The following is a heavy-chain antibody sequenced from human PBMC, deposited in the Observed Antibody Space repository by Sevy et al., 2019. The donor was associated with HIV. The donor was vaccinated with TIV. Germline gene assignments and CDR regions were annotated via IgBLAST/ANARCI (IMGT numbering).Heavy chain of an antibody. CDR1: GFTFNNYD. CDR3: AKEKEMSMYYFHS. D-gene: IGHD3-10*02. CDR2: ISRSGSYT. V-gene: IGHV3-23*01. J-gene: IGHJ4*02. Sequence: GGSLRLSCAASGFTFNNYDMNWVRQAPGKGLEWVSVISRSGSYTYYADSVKGRFTISRDTSKNTLYLQMNSLRAEDTAVYYCAKEKEMSMYYFHSWGQGSLVTVSS.